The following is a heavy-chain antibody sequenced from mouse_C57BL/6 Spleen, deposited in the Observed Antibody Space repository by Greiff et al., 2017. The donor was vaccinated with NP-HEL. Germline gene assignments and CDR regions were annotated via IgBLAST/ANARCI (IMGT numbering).Heavy chain of an antibody. V-gene: IGHV6-3*01. CDR2: IRLKSDNYAT. D-gene: IGHD2-2*01. Sequence: EVMLVESGGGLVQPGGSMKLSCVASGFTFSNYWMNWVRQSPEKGLEWVAQIRLKSDNYATHYAESVKGRFTISRDDSKSSVYLQMNNLRAEDTGIYYCTDGYRYYFDYWGQGTTLTVSS. J-gene: IGHJ2*01. CDR3: TDGYRYYFDY. CDR1: GFTFSNYW.